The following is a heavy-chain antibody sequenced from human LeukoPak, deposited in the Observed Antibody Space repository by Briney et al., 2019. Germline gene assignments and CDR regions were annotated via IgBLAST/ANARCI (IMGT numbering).Heavy chain of an antibody. V-gene: IGHV3-21*01. CDR1: GFTVSSDS. D-gene: IGHD3-22*01. CDR2: ISSSSSYI. Sequence: GGSLRLSCTVSGFTVSSDSMSWVRQAPGKGLEWVSSISSSSSYIYYADSVKGRFTISRDNAKNSLYLQMSSLRAEDTAVYYCARDRDMIVVVTYFDYWGQGTLVTVSS. J-gene: IGHJ4*02. CDR3: ARDRDMIVVVTYFDY.